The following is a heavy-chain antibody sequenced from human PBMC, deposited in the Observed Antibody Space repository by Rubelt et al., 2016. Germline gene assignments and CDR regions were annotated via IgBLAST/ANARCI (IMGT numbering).Heavy chain of an antibody. Sequence: EVQMLESGGGLVQPGGSLRFSCAASRFTFSTYAMGWVRQAPGKGLEWVSSTTGSGVDTYYAASVRGGFTISRDKSKKTLYLQMNSLRAEDTAVYDCASGNRNWDFDYWGQGTLVTVSS. CDR1: RFTFSTYA. D-gene: IGHD1-1*01. J-gene: IGHJ4*02. CDR2: TTGSGVDT. V-gene: IGHV3-23*01. CDR3: ASGNRNWDFDY.